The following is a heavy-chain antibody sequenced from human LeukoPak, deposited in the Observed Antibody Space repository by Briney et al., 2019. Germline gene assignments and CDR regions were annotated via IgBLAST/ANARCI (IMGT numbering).Heavy chain of an antibody. D-gene: IGHD3-10*01. Sequence: SETLSLTCTVSGGSISSYYWSWIRQPPGKGLEWIGYIYYSGSTNYNPSLKSRVTISVDTSKNQFSLKLSSVTAADTAVYYCARERDYGSGTYSSYWGQGTLVTVSS. CDR3: ARERDYGSGTYSSY. J-gene: IGHJ4*02. CDR1: GGSISSYY. CDR2: IYYSGST. V-gene: IGHV4-59*08.